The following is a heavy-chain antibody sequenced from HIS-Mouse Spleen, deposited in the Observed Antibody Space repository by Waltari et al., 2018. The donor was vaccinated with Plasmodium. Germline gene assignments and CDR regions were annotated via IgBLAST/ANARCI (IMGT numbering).Heavy chain of an antibody. J-gene: IGHJ4*02. V-gene: IGHV4-59*01. CDR2: IYYSGST. CDR3: ARGGYSSSSYYFDY. Sequence: QVQLQESGPGLVKPSETLSLTCTVSGGSISSYYWSWIRQPPGQGQEWIADIYYSGSTHYTPSLKSRVTISVDTAKNRFSLKLSSVTAADTAVFYCARGGYSSSSYYFDYWGQGTLVTVSS. D-gene: IGHD6-6*01. CDR1: GGSISSYY.